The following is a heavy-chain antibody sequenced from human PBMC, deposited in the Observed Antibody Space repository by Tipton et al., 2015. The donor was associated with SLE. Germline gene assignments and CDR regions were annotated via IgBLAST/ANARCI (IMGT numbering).Heavy chain of an antibody. CDR2: INQDGSEK. Sequence: SLRLSCAASGFTFSRYWMSWVRQLPGKGLEWVANINQDGSEKYYVDSVKGRFTISRDNAETSLYLQMNSLRAEDTAVYYCAKVEVYYFDYWGQGSLVTVSS. V-gene: IGHV3-7*03. J-gene: IGHJ4*01. CDR1: GFTFSRYW. CDR3: AKVEVYYFDY.